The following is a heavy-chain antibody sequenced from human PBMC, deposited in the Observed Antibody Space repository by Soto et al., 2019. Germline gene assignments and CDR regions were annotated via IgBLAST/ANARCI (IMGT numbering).Heavy chain of an antibody. J-gene: IGHJ5*02. CDR2: ISAYNGNT. CDR3: ARSKWELLNWFDP. D-gene: IGHD1-26*01. CDR1: VYTFTSYG. Sequence: ASVTVSCKASVYTFTSYGISWVRQAPGQGLEWMGWISAYNGNTNYAQKLQGRVTMTTDTSTSTAYMELRSLRSDDTAVYYCARSKWELLNWFDPWGQGTLVTVSS. V-gene: IGHV1-18*01.